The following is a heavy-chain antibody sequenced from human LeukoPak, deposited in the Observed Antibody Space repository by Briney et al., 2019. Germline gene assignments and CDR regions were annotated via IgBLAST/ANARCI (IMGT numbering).Heavy chain of an antibody. CDR3: ARHISPRIAARGYYYYMDV. Sequence: SETLSLTCAVYGGSFSGYYWSWIRQPPGKGLEWIGEINHSGSTNYNPSLKSRVTISVDTSKNQFSLKLSSVTAADTAVYYCARHISPRIAARGYYYYMDVWGKGTTVTVSS. V-gene: IGHV4-34*01. D-gene: IGHD6-6*01. CDR2: INHSGST. J-gene: IGHJ6*03. CDR1: GGSFSGYY.